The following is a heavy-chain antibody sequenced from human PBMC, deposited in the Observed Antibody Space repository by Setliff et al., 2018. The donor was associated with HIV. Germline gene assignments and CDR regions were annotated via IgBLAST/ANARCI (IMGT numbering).Heavy chain of an antibody. CDR3: AREIGDGSGTLNAFDI. CDR1: GGSIRSYY. V-gene: IGHV4-4*07. Sequence: SETLSLTCTVSGGSIRSYYWNWIRQPAGKGLEWIGRLFTSGSTNYNPSLKSRVTISLDTSKNQFSLKLSSVTAADTAVYYCAREIGDGSGTLNAFDIWGQGTMVTVSS. D-gene: IGHD3-10*01. J-gene: IGHJ3*02. CDR2: LFTSGST.